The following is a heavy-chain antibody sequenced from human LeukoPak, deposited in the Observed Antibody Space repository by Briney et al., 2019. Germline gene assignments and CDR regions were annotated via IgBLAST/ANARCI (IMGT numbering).Heavy chain of an antibody. Sequence: GSLRLSCAASGFTFSSYGMHWVRPAPGKGLEWVAVIWYDGSNKYYADSVKGRFTISRDNSKNTLYLQMNSLRAEDTAVYYCARVGARYCSGGSCYGDLGYWGQGTLVTVSS. D-gene: IGHD2-15*01. CDR3: ARVGARYCSGGSCYGDLGY. CDR1: GFTFSSYG. CDR2: IWYDGSNK. V-gene: IGHV3-33*01. J-gene: IGHJ4*02.